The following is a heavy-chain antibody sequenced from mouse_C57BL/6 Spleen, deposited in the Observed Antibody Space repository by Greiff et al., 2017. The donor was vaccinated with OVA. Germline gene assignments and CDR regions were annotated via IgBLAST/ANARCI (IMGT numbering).Heavy chain of an antibody. CDR2: IDPSDSET. D-gene: IGHD1-1*01. Sequence: VQLQQPGAELVRPGSSVKLSCKASGYTFTSYWMHWVKQRPIQGLEWIGNIDPSDSETHYNQKFKDKATLTVDKSSSTAYMQLSSLTSEDSAVYYCARGGSRLDYFDYWGQGTTLTVSS. CDR1: GYTFTSYW. J-gene: IGHJ2*01. CDR3: ARGGSRLDYFDY. V-gene: IGHV1-52*01.